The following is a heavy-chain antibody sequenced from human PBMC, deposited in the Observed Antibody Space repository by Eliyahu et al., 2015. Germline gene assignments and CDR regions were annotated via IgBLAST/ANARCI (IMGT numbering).Heavy chain of an antibody. Sequence: QVQLVQSGAEVKKPGSSVKVSCKASGXTFSSYAISWVRXAPXQGLEWMGGIIPIFGTANYAQKFQGRVTITADKSTSTAYMELSSLRSEDTAVYYCASDGVAAAGIVGLPPTRLVPEVYYFDYWGQGTLVTVSS. CDR1: GXTFSSYA. V-gene: IGHV1-69*06. D-gene: IGHD6-13*01. CDR3: ASDGVAAAGIVGLPPTRLVPEVYYFDY. CDR2: IIPIFGTA. J-gene: IGHJ4*02.